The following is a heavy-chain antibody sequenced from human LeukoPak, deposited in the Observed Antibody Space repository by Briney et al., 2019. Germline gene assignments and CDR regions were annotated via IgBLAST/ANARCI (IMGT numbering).Heavy chain of an antibody. D-gene: IGHD2-15*01. V-gene: IGHV1-2*06. J-gene: IGHJ4*02. CDR2: INPNSGGT. CDR3: ARDWSRIVVVVAPPGY. Sequence: ASVKLSCKASGYTFTGYYMHWVRQAPGQGLEWMGRINPNSGGTNYAQKFQGRVTMTRDTSISTAYMELSRLRSDDTAVYYCARDWSRIVVVVAPPGYWGQGTLVTVSS. CDR1: GYTFTGYY.